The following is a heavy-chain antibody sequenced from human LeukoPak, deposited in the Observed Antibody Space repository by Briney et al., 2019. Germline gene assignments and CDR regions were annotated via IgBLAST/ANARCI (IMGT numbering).Heavy chain of an antibody. CDR3: ARARIAAAALDV. V-gene: IGHV4-59*01. CDR1: GGSFSGYY. CDR2: IYYSGST. D-gene: IGHD6-13*01. Sequence: SETLSLTCAVYGGSFSGYYWSWIRQPPGKGLEWIGYIYYSGSTNYNPSLKSRVTISVDTSKNQFSLKLSSVTAADTAVYYCARARIAAAALDVWGQGTTVTVSS. J-gene: IGHJ6*02.